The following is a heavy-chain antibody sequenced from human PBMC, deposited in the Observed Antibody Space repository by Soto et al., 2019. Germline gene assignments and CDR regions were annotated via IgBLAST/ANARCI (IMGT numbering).Heavy chain of an antibody. Sequence: QLQLQESGPGLVKSSETLSLTCSVSGASVSSYHYWGWIRQPPGKGLEWIGSVSYSASPYYSPFFKSRITISGDTSNNQLSLSVRSVTATDTAVYFCARHYNTGAFFDYWGQGKLVTVSS. CDR2: VSYSASP. V-gene: IGHV4-39*01. CDR3: ARHYNTGAFFDY. D-gene: IGHD1-20*01. CDR1: GASVSSYHY. J-gene: IGHJ4*02.